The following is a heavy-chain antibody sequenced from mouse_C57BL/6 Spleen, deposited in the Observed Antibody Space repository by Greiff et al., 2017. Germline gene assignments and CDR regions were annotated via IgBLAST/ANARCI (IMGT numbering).Heavy chain of an antibody. CDR3: AYHYYGYWYFDV. D-gene: IGHD1-1*01. J-gene: IGHJ1*03. Sequence: EVKLQQSGAELVKPGASVKLSCTASGFNIKDYYMHWVKQRTEQGLEWIGRLDPEDGATKYAPKLQGKATLTADTYSNTAYLQLSSLPSEDTAVYYCAYHYYGYWYFDVWGTGTTVTVSS. CDR2: LDPEDGAT. V-gene: IGHV14-2*01. CDR1: GFNIKDYY.